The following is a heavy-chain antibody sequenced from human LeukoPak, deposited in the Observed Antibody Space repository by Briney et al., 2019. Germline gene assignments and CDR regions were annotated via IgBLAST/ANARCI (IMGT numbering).Heavy chain of an antibody. V-gene: IGHV1-24*01. D-gene: IGHD3-9*01. CDR2: FDPEDGET. Sequence: ASVKVSCKVSGYTLTELSMHWVRQAPGKGLEWMGGFDPEDGETIYAQKFQGRVTMTTDTPTSTAYMELRSLRSDDTAVYYCARAGTSDNIFNDYWGQGTLVTVSS. CDR3: ARAGTSDNIFNDY. J-gene: IGHJ4*02. CDR1: GYTLTELS.